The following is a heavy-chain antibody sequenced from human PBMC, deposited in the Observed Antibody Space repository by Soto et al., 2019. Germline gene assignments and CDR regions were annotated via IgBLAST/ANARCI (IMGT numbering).Heavy chain of an antibody. CDR2: ISAYNGNT. D-gene: IGHD3-22*01. J-gene: IGHJ4*02. Sequence: ASVKVSFKASGYTFTSYGISWVRQAPGQGLEWMGWISAYNGNTNYAQKLQGRVTMTTDTSTSTAYMELRSLRSDDTAVYYCARDYYDSSGYYTQGIFDYWGQGTLVTVSS. CDR1: GYTFTSYG. CDR3: ARDYYDSSGYYTQGIFDY. V-gene: IGHV1-18*01.